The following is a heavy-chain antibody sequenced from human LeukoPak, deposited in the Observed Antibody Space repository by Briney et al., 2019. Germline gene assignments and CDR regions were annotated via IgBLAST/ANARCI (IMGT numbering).Heavy chain of an antibody. CDR3: ARVLCITIFGVVIIPYYMDV. CDR1: GGSFSGYY. V-gene: IGHV4-34*01. J-gene: IGHJ6*03. Sequence: SETLSLTCAVYGGSFSGYYWSWIRQPPGKGLEWIGEINHSGSTNYNPSLKSRVTISVDTSKNQFSLKLSSVTAADTAVYYCARVLCITIFGVVIIPYYMDVWGKGTTVTVSS. D-gene: IGHD3-3*01. CDR2: INHSGST.